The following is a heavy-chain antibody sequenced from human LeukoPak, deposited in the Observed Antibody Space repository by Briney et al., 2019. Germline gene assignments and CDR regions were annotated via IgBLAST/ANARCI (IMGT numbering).Heavy chain of an antibody. V-gene: IGHV3-21*01. CDR2: ISSSSSYI. Sequence: GGSLRLSCAASGFTFSSYSMNWVRQAPGKGLEWVSSISSSSSYIYYADSVKGRLTISRDNAKNSLYLQMNSLRAEDTAVYYCAREANYYDRSGYYYAFDYWGQGTLVTVSS. D-gene: IGHD3-22*01. CDR1: GFTFSSYS. CDR3: AREANYYDRSGYYYAFDY. J-gene: IGHJ4*02.